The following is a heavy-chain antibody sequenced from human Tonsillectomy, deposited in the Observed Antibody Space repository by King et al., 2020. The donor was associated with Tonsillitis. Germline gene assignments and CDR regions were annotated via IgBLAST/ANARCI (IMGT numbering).Heavy chain of an antibody. CDR3: ARQGSCSGVGCPIYYHSGLDV. CDR2: INPTDSDT. J-gene: IGHJ6*02. D-gene: IGHD2-15*01. V-gene: IGHV5-51*01. CDR1: GYTFTTYW. Sequence: VQLVESGAEVKKPGDSLKISCKGSGYTFTTYWIGWVRQMPGKGLEWMGIINPTDSDTRYSPSFQGQVTISADKSMGTAYLQWRSLRASDTAIYYCARQGSCSGVGCPIYYHSGLDVWGQGTTVTVSS.